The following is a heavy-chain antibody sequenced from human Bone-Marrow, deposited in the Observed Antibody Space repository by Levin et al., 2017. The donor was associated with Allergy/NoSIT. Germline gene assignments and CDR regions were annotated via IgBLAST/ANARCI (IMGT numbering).Heavy chain of an antibody. CDR1: GFTFRSFG. CDR3: ATIDSSGWYSVLDPFDI. D-gene: IGHD6-19*01. CDR2: ISYDGDRT. J-gene: IGHJ3*02. Sequence: SGGSLRLSCRASGFTFRSFGMHWVRQAPGKGLEWVAIISYDGDRTYFADSVKGRFTISRDNSKETLYLQMNSLRPEDTAVYYCATIDSSGWYSVLDPFDIWGQGTMVTVSS. V-gene: IGHV3-30*03.